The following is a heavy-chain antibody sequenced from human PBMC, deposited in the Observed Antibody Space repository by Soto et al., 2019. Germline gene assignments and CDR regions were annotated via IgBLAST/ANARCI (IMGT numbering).Heavy chain of an antibody. D-gene: IGHD3-22*01. CDR1: GLTFSNYA. CDR2: IGGRGDNT. V-gene: IGHV3-23*01. Sequence: GGSLRLSCAASGLTFSNYAMSWVRQAPGKGLEWVSSIGGRGDNTYYADSVEGRFTISRDISKNALYLHMNSLRVDDTAIYYCANYYDSSGYPYGFFQYWGQGTLVTVSS. CDR3: ANYYDSSGYPYGFFQY. J-gene: IGHJ1*01.